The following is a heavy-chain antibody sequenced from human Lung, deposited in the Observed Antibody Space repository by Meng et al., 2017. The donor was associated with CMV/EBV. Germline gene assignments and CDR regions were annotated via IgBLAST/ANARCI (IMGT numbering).Heavy chain of an antibody. CDR2: IRSKANSYAT. CDR3: TRPFYCSSTSCYKFRAFDI. V-gene: IGHV3-73*01. CDR1: GFTFSGSA. J-gene: IGHJ3*02. Sequence: GESXKISCAASGFTFSGSAMHWVRQASGKGLEWVGRIRSKANSYATAYAASVKGRFTISRDDSKNTAYLQMNSLKTEDTAVYYCTRPFYCSSTSCYKFRAFDIGXQGPXVTVSS. D-gene: IGHD2-2*02.